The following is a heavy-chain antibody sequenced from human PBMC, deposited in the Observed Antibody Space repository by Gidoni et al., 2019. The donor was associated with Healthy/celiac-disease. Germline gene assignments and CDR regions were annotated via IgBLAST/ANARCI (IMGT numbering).Heavy chain of an antibody. V-gene: IGHV1-69*04. Sequence: QVQLVQSGAEVKKPGSSVKVSCKASGGTFRSYAISWGRQAPGQGLEWMGRIIPILCIANYSQKFQGRVTITSDKSTSTAYMELSSLRSEDTAVYYCARGTVLMVMDVWGKGTTFTVSS. J-gene: IGHJ6*03. CDR1: GGTFRSYA. CDR2: IIPILCIA. CDR3: ARGTVLMVMDV. D-gene: IGHD2-8*01.